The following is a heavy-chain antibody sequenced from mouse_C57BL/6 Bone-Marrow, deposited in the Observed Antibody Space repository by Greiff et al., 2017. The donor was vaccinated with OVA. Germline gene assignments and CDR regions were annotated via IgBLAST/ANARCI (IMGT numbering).Heavy chain of an antibody. CDR1: GYTFTDYN. D-gene: IGHD2-1*01. CDR3: ARREGYYGKKGLVY. CDR2: INPNNGGT. Sequence: EVKLVESGPELVKPGASVKIPCKASGYTFTDYNMDWVKQSHGKSLEWIGDINPNNGGTIYNQKFKGKATLTVDKSSSTAYMELRSLTSEDTAVYYCARREGYYGKKGLVYWGQGTTLTVSS. J-gene: IGHJ2*01. V-gene: IGHV1-18*01.